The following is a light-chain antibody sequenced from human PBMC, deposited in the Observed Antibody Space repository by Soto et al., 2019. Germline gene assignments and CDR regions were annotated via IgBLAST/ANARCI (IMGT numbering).Light chain of an antibody. Sequence: QSALTQPASVSGSPGQSITISCTGTSSDVGGYNYVSWYQQHPGKAPKLIIYEVSNRPSGVSNRFSGSKSGNTASLTISGLQAEDEDDYYCNSYTINATGVFGTGTKLTVL. CDR3: NSYTINATGV. V-gene: IGLV2-14*01. J-gene: IGLJ1*01. CDR1: SSDVGGYNY. CDR2: EVS.